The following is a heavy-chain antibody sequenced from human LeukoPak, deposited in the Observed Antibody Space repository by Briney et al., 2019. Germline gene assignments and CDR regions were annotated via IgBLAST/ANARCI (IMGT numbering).Heavy chain of an antibody. J-gene: IGHJ6*02. CDR1: GGSISSGGYY. D-gene: IGHD1-26*01. CDR2: IYYSGST. CDR3: ARSKGAIVTYYYYGMDV. Sequence: SETLSLTRTVSGGSISSGGYYWSWIRQHPGKGLEWIGYIYYSGSTYYNPSLKSRVTISVDTSKNQFSLKLSSVTAADTAVYYCARSKGAIVTYYYYGMDVWGQGTTVTVSS. V-gene: IGHV4-31*03.